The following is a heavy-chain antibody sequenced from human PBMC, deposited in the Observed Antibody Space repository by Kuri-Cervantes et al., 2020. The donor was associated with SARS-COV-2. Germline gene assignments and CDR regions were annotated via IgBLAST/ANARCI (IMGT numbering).Heavy chain of an antibody. V-gene: IGHV3-21*01. CDR3: ARDRISSGWYMGYYFDY. D-gene: IGHD6-19*01. Sequence: GGSLRLSCAASGFTFSSYSMNWVRQAPGKGLEWVSSISSSSSYIYYADSVKGRFTISRDNAKNSLYLQMNSLRAEDTAVYYCARDRISSGWYMGYYFDYWGQGTLVTVSS. CDR2: ISSSSSYI. J-gene: IGHJ4*02. CDR1: GFTFSSYS.